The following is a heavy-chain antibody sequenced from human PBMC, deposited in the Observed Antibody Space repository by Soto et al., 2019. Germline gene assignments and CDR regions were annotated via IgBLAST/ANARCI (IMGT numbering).Heavy chain of an antibody. CDR1: AGSISSWY. CDR2: IYYSGST. D-gene: IGHD3-9*01. J-gene: IGHJ6*02. Sequence: PSETLSLTCTVSAGSISSWYWSWIRQPPGKGLEWIGYIYYSGSTNYNPSLKSRVTISVDTSKNQFSLKLSSVTAADTAVYYCARTPLYDILTGYLSDWYYYGMDVWGQGTTVTVSS. CDR3: ARTPLYDILTGYLSDWYYYGMDV. V-gene: IGHV4-59*12.